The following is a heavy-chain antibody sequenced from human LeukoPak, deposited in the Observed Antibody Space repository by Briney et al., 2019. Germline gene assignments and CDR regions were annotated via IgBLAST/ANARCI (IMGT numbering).Heavy chain of an antibody. Sequence: GRSLRLSCAASGFTFSSYAMHWVRQAPGKGLEWVAVISYDGSNKYYADSVKGRFTISRDNSKNTLYLQMNSLRAEDTAVYYCAKEQFGELLCLDYWGQGTLVTVSS. J-gene: IGHJ4*02. V-gene: IGHV3-30-3*01. CDR3: AKEQFGELLCLDY. D-gene: IGHD3-10*01. CDR1: GFTFSSYA. CDR2: ISYDGSNK.